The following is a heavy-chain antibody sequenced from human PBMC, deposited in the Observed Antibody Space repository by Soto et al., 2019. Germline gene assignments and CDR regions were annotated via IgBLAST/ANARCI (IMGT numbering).Heavy chain of an antibody. CDR3: AKNEDIVVVVAAAGFDP. Sequence: EVQLLESGGGLVQPGGSLRLSCAASGFTFSSYAMSWVRQAPGKGLEWVSAISGSGGSTYYADSVKGRFTISRDNSKNKLYLQMNSRRAEDTAVYYCAKNEDIVVVVAAAGFDPWGQGTLVTVSS. CDR2: ISGSGGST. J-gene: IGHJ5*02. D-gene: IGHD2-15*01. CDR1: GFTFSSYA. V-gene: IGHV3-23*01.